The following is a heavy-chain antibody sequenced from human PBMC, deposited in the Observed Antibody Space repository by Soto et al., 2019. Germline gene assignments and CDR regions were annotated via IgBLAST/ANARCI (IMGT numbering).Heavy chain of an antibody. V-gene: IGHV4-39*01. Sequence: SETLSLTCTVSGGSISSSSYYWGWIRQPPGKGLEWIGSIYYSGSTYYNPSLKSRVTISVDTSKNQFSLKLSSVTAADTAVYYCARLIAVAGEDAFDIWGQGTMVTVSS. CDR3: ARLIAVAGEDAFDI. CDR2: IYYSGST. J-gene: IGHJ3*02. D-gene: IGHD6-19*01. CDR1: GGSISSSSYY.